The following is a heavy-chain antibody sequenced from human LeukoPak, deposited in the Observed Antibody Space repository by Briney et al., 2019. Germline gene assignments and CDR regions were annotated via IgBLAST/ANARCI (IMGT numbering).Heavy chain of an antibody. CDR3: ARGVDPAMPRNPFDY. D-gene: IGHD5-18*01. J-gene: IGHJ4*02. V-gene: IGHV3-66*01. CDR1: GFTVSSNY. Sequence: GGSLRLSCAASGFTVSSNYMSWVRQAPGKGLEWVSVIYSGGSTYYADSVKGRFTISRDNSKNTLYLQVNSLRAEDTAVYYCARGVDPAMPRNPFDYWGQGTLVTVSS. CDR2: IYSGGST.